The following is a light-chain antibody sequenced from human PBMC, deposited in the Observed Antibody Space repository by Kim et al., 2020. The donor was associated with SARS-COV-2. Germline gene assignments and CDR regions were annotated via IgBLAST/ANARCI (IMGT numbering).Light chain of an antibody. CDR1: SGSIASNY. CDR2: EDN. CDR3: QSYDSSNRV. J-gene: IGLJ3*02. Sequence: NFMLTQPHSVSESPGKTVTISCTRSSGSIASNYVQWYQQRPGSVPTTVIYEDNQRPSGVPDRFSGSIDSSSNSASLTISGMKTEDEADYYFQSYDSSNRVFGGGTQLTVL. V-gene: IGLV6-57*03.